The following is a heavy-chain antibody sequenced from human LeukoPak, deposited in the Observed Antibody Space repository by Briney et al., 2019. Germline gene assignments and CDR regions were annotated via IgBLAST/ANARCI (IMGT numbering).Heavy chain of an antibody. CDR2: IIPIFGTA. J-gene: IGHJ6*03. V-gene: IGHV1-69*13. Sequence: VASVKVSCKASGGTFSSYAISWVRQAPGQGLEWMGGIIPIFGTANYAQKFQGRVTITADESTSTAYMELSSLRSEDTAVYYCARDLPELRYFDWSKGYYYTDVWGKGTTVTVSS. CDR1: GGTFSSYA. CDR3: ARDLPELRYFDWSKGYYYTDV. D-gene: IGHD3-9*01.